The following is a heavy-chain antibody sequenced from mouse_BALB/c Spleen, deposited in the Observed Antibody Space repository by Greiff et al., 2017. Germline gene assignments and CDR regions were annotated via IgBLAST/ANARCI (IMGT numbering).Heavy chain of an antibody. Sequence: EVKVVESGGGLVKPGGSLKLSCAASGFAFSSYDMSWVRQTPEKRLEWVAYISSGGGSTYYPDTVKGRFTISRDNAKNTLYLQMSSLKSEDTAMYYCARHEDPYFDYWGQGTTLTVSS. CDR2: ISSGGGST. V-gene: IGHV5-12-1*01. CDR1: GFAFSSYD. CDR3: ARHEDPYFDY. J-gene: IGHJ2*01.